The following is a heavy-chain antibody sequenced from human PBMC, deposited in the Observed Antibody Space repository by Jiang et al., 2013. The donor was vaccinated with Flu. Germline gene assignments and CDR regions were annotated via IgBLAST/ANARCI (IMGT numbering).Heavy chain of an antibody. CDR3: ARVFGTGYSSSWYLVPFQGEGGVFDY. Sequence: PGLVKPSETLSLTCTVSGYSISSGYYWGWIRQPPGKGLEWIGSIYHSGSTYYNPSLKSRVTISVDTSKNQFSLKLSSVTAADTAVYYCARVFGTGYSSSWYLVPFQGEGGVFDYWGQGTLVTVSS. D-gene: IGHD6-13*01. CDR2: IYHSGST. J-gene: IGHJ4*02. V-gene: IGHV4-38-2*02. CDR1: GYSISSGYY.